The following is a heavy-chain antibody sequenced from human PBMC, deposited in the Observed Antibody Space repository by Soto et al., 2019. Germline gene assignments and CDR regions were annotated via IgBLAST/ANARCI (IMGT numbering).Heavy chain of an antibody. D-gene: IGHD1-1*01. CDR3: ARPNGVSTKYHYGMDL. V-gene: IGHV3-11*01. Sequence: GGSLRLSCAASGFTFSDFYMSWIRQSPGRGLEWVSYISRGGGDTYYADSVKGRFTISRDDAKNSLFLQMNSLRAEDTAVYYCARPNGVSTKYHYGMDLRGQGTTVTVSS. J-gene: IGHJ6*02. CDR1: GFTFSDFY. CDR2: ISRGGGDT.